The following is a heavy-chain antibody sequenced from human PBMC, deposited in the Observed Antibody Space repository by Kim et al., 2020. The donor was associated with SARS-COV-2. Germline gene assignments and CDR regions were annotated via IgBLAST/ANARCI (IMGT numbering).Heavy chain of an antibody. J-gene: IGHJ1*01. D-gene: IGHD6-13*01. CDR3: ARGDLYSSSWYGWDFQH. V-gene: IGHV4-34*01. Sequence: SETLSLTCAVYGGSFSGYYWSWIRQPPGKGLEWIGEINHSGSTNYNPSLKSRVTISVDTSKNQFSLKLSSVTAADTAVYYCARGDLYSSSWYGWDFQHWGQGTLVTVSS. CDR1: GGSFSGYY. CDR2: INHSGST.